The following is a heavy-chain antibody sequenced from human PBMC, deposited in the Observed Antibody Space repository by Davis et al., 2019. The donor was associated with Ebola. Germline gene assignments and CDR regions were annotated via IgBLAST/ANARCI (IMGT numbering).Heavy chain of an antibody. V-gene: IGHV3-72*01. CDR1: GFAFSVYY. D-gene: IGHD1/OR15-1a*01. CDR3: VTENWYRFES. Sequence: GESLKISCAASGFAFSVYYMDWVRLTPGKGLEWVGLSRNKENRYSTEYAASVKGRFTISRDDSKNLLYLEMNSLRTEDTAVYYCVTENWYRFESWGQGTLVTASS. J-gene: IGHJ4*02. CDR2: SRNKENRYST.